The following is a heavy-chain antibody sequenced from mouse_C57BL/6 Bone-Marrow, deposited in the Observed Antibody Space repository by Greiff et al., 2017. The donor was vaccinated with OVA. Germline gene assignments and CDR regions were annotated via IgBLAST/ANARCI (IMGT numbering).Heavy chain of an antibody. V-gene: IGHV1-19*01. Sequence: EVQLQQSGPVLVKPGASVKMSCKASGYTFTDYYMNWVKQSHGKSLEWIGVINPYNGGTSYNQKFKGKATLTVDKSSSTAYMELNSLTSEDSAVYYCARGGGSWFADWGQGTLVTVSA. CDR1: GYTFTDYY. J-gene: IGHJ3*01. CDR3: ARGGGSWFAD. CDR2: INPYNGGT.